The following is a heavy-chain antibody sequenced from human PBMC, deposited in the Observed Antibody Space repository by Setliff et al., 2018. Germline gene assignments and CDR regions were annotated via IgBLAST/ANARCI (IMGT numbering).Heavy chain of an antibody. V-gene: IGHV4-39*07. Sequence: SETLSLTCTVSGGSISSSSYYWGWIRQPPGKGLEWIGEIYHNGSTNYNPSLRSRVTISVDTSKNQFSLKLSSVTAADTAVYYCARGRSNFWGYYFDYWGQGTLVTVSS. CDR1: GGSISSSSYY. CDR3: ARGRSNFWGYYFDY. J-gene: IGHJ4*02. D-gene: IGHD3-3*01. CDR2: IYHNGST.